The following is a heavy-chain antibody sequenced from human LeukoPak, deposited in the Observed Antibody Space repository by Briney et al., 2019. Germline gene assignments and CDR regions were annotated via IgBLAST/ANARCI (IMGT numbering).Heavy chain of an antibody. CDR1: GFTFRRYD. J-gene: IGHJ4*02. D-gene: IGHD3-9*01. CDR2: ISSSMISI. V-gene: IGHV3-21*01. CDR3: ARVYDVLTGGFDH. Sequence: PGGSLRPSCASSGFTFRRYDMDWVRQAPGKGLEWVSFISSSMISIHYADSVQGRFTISRDNARNILYLQMNSLRAEDTAVYYCARVYDVLTGGFDHWGQGALVTVSS.